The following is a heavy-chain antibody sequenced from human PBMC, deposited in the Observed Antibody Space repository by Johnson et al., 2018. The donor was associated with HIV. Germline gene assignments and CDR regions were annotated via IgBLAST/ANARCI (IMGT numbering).Heavy chain of an antibody. CDR2: IRYDGSNK. D-gene: IGHD2-21*01. CDR3: ASSQGSGEGAFDI. CDR1: GFTFSSYG. J-gene: IGHJ3*02. Sequence: VQLVESGGGVVQPGGSLRLSCAASGFTFSSYGMHWVRQAPGKGLEWVAFIRYDGSNKYYEDSVKGRFTISRDNSKNTLYLQMNSLRAEDTAVYYCASSQGSGEGAFDIWGQGTMVTVSS. V-gene: IGHV3-30*02.